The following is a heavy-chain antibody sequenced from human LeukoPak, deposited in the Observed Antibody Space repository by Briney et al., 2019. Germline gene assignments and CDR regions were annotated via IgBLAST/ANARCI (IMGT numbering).Heavy chain of an antibody. CDR3: ARDGEWAAVAY. J-gene: IGHJ4*02. V-gene: IGHV1-2*02. CDR1: GYTFTGYY. D-gene: IGHD2-8*01. CDR2: INPNSGGT. Sequence: EASVSVSCKASGYTFTGYYMHWVRQAPGQGLEWMGWINPNSGGTNYAQKFQGRVIMARDTSISTAYMELSRLRSDDTAVYYCARDGEWAAVAYWGQGTLVTVSS.